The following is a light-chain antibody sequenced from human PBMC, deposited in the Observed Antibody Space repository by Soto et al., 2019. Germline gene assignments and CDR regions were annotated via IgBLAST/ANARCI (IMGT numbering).Light chain of an antibody. J-gene: IGKJ5*01. CDR3: QKYGSSLLT. Sequence: VFAQSPGTLSLSPGERATLSCRASQSVSSSYLAWYQQKPGQAPRLLIYGASSRATGIPDRFSGSGSGTDFTLTISRLEPDDFAVYYCQKYGSSLLTFGQETRLEIK. CDR2: GAS. V-gene: IGKV3-20*01. CDR1: QSVSSSY.